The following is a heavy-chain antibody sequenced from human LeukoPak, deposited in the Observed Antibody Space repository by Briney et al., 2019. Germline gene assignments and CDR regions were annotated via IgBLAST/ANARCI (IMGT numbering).Heavy chain of an antibody. CDR3: ARGYIVVVPAANDYYYYGMDV. J-gene: IGHJ6*02. CDR1: GYTFTSYG. Sequence: ASVKVSCKASGYTFTSYGISWVRQAPGQGLEWMGWISAYNGNTNYAQKLQGRVTMTTDTSTSTAYMELRSLRSDDTAGYYCARGYIVVVPAANDYYYYGMDVWGQGTTVTVSS. V-gene: IGHV1-18*01. CDR2: ISAYNGNT. D-gene: IGHD2-2*01.